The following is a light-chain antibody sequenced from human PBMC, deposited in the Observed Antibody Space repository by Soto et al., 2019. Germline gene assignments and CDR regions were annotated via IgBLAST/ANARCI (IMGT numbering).Light chain of an antibody. CDR3: QQYYDTRT. Sequence: DIAMTQSPDSLAVSLGERATINCKSSQSVLYSSNNKNYLAWYQQKPGQPPKLLIHWASTRESGVPDRFSGSGSGTDFTLTISSLQAEDVAVYYCQQYYDTRTFGQGTKLEIK. CDR1: QSVLYSSNNKNY. CDR2: WAS. V-gene: IGKV4-1*01. J-gene: IGKJ2*01.